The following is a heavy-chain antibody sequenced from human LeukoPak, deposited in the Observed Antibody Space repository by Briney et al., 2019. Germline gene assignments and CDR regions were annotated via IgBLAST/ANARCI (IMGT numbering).Heavy chain of an antibody. D-gene: IGHD3-10*01. Sequence: GESLQISCKGSGYSFTSYWIGWVRQMPGKGLEWMGIIYPGDSDTRYSPSFQGQVTISADKSISTAFLQWSSLKASDTATYYCARLSGSGSYYKADYYYYMAVWGKGTTVTISS. CDR1: GYSFTSYW. CDR3: ARLSGSGSYYKADYYYYMAV. J-gene: IGHJ6*03. V-gene: IGHV5-51*01. CDR2: IYPGDSDT.